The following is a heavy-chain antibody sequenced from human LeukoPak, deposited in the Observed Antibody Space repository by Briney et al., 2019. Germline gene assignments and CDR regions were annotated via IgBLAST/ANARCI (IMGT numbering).Heavy chain of an antibody. Sequence: SETLSLTCAVYGGSFSGYYWSWIRQPPGKGLEWIGEINHSGSTNYNPSLKSRVTISVDTSKNQFSLKLSSMTAADTAVYYCARGVLLDYWGQGTLVTVSS. CDR3: ARGVLLDY. J-gene: IGHJ4*02. CDR1: GGSFSGYY. CDR2: INHSGST. V-gene: IGHV4-34*01. D-gene: IGHD3-10*01.